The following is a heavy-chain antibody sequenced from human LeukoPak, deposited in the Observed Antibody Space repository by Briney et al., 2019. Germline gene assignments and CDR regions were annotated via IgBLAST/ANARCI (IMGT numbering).Heavy chain of an antibody. CDR3: AREVVEDSNWFDP. CDR2: IYYIGST. J-gene: IGHJ5*02. V-gene: IGHV4-59*01. D-gene: IGHD5-24*01. CDR1: GGSISSYY. Sequence: SETLSLTCTVSGGSISSYYWSWIRQPPGKGLEWVGYIYYIGSTNYNPSLRSRVTISVDTSKNQFSLKLSSVTAADTAVYYCAREVVEDSNWFDPWGQGTLVTVSS.